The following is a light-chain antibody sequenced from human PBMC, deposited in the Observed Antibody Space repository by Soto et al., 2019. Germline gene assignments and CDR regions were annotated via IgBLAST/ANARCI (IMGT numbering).Light chain of an antibody. CDR3: QHYGSSWT. CDR1: QSVSSSY. V-gene: IGKV3-20*01. Sequence: EIVLTQSPGTLSLSPGERATLSCRASQSVSSSYLAWYQQKAGQAPRLLIYGASNRATGIPARFSGSGSGTDFILTISRLEPEDFAVYYCQHYGSSWTFGQGTKVEIK. J-gene: IGKJ1*01. CDR2: GAS.